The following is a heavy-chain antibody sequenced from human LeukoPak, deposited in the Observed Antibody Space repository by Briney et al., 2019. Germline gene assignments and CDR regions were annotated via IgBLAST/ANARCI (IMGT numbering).Heavy chain of an antibody. CDR2: IRGTGGNT. CDR3: AKPAKTDYADS. D-gene: IGHD1-14*01. Sequence: GGSLRLSCAASGFTFSNYAMNCVRQSPGKGLECGLSIRGTGGNTYYADSVKGRFTISRESSKNTLYLQMNSLRAEDTAIYYCAKPAKTDYADSWGKGTLVTVSS. J-gene: IGHJ4*02. CDR1: GFTFSNYA. V-gene: IGHV3-23*01.